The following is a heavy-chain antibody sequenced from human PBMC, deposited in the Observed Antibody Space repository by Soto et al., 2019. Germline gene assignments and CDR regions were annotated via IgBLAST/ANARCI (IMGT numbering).Heavy chain of an antibody. Sequence: SETLSLTCTVSGGSVSSGSYYWSWIRQPPGKGLEWIGYIYYSGSTNYNPSLKSRVTISVDTSKNQFSLKLSSVTAADTAVYYCARDNDYYSKGGYFDYWGQGTLVTVS. J-gene: IGHJ4*02. CDR1: GGSVSSGSYY. D-gene: IGHD3-10*01. CDR3: ARDNDYYSKGGYFDY. CDR2: IYYSGST. V-gene: IGHV4-61*01.